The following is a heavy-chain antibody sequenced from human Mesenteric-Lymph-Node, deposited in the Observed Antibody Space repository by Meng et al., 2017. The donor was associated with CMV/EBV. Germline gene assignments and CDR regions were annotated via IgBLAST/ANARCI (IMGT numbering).Heavy chain of an antibody. CDR2: IRYDGSNK. CDR3: ARGNYYAMDV. V-gene: IGHV3-30*02. J-gene: IGHJ6*02. CDR1: GFTFSNYP. Sequence: GESLKISCAASGFTFSNYPMNWVRQAPGKGLEWVAFIRYDGSNKYYADSVKGRFTISRDNSKNTLYLQMNSLRVEDTAVYYCARGNYYAMDVWGQGTTVTVSS.